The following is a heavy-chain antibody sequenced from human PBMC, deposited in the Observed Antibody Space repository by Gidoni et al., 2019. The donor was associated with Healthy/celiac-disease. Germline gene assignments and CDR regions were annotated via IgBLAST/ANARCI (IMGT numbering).Heavy chain of an antibody. Sequence: QLQLQESGPGLVKPSETLSLTCTVPGGSISISSYYWGWIRQPPGKGLDWIGSIYDSGSTYYNPSLKSRVTISVDTSKNQFSLKLSSVTAADTAVYYCARHTGGDVLRFLEWPGYFDYWGQGTLVTVSS. CDR3: ARHTGGDVLRFLEWPGYFDY. V-gene: IGHV4-39*01. CDR1: GGSISISSYY. J-gene: IGHJ4*02. D-gene: IGHD3-3*01. CDR2: IYDSGST.